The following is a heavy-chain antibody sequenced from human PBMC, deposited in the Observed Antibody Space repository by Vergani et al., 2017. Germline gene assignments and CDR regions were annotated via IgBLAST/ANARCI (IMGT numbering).Heavy chain of an antibody. CDR3: AREQGYCSSTSCHDFDY. CDR1: GYTFTSYY. J-gene: IGHJ4*02. CDR2: INPSGGST. D-gene: IGHD2-2*01. Sequence: QVQLVQSGAEVKKPGASVKVSCKASGYTFTSYYMHWVRQAPGQGLEWMGIINPSGGSTSYAQKFQGRVTMTRDTSPRTVSMELSSLRSEDTAVYYCAREQGYCSSTSCHDFDYWGQGTLVTVSS. V-gene: IGHV1-46*03.